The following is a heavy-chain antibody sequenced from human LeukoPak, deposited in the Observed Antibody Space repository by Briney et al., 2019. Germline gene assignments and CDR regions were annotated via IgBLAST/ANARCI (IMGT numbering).Heavy chain of an antibody. V-gene: IGHV3-48*03. Sequence: GGSLRLSFLVSGFDLWSYEMSWVRQAPGKGLEWVSYIGGSGSATHFEDSVKGRFTVSRDNAKSSLYLQMNSLRVEDTAVYYCAREIVPTPDTFDIWGQGRVVIVAS. D-gene: IGHD2-15*01. CDR1: GFDLWSYE. J-gene: IGHJ3*02. CDR2: IGGSGSAT. CDR3: AREIVPTPDTFDI.